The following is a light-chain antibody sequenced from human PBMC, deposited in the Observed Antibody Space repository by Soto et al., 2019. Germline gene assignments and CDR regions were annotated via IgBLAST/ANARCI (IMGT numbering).Light chain of an antibody. CDR3: CSYARSSSYV. CDR2: EVS. V-gene: IGLV2-23*02. CDR1: SSDVGTYNL. Sequence: QSVLTQPASVSGSPGQSITISCPGTSSDVGTYNLVSWHQQHPGKAPKLMIYEVSKRPSGVSTRFSGSKSGNTASLTISGLQAEDEADYYCCSYARSSSYVFGTGTKVTV. J-gene: IGLJ1*01.